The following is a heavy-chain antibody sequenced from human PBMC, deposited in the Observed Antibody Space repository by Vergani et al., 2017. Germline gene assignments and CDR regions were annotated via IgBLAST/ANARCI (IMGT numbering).Heavy chain of an antibody. V-gene: IGHV1-69*02. CDR1: GGTFSSYT. J-gene: IGHJ1*01. CDR3: AVYDYVWGSYRQH. D-gene: IGHD3-16*02. CDR2: ITPILGIA. Sequence: QVQLVQSGAEVKKPGSSVKVSCKASGGTFSSYTISWVRQAPGQGLEWMGRITPILGIANYAQKFQGRVTITADKSTSTAYMELSSLRSEDTAVYYCAVYDYVWGSYRQHWGQGTLVTVSS.